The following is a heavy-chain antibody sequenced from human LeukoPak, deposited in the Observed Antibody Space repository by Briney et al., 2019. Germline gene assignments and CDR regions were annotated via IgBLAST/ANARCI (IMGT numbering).Heavy chain of an antibody. CDR2: IYCSGST. CDR3: ARGPMVRVRGFDI. D-gene: IGHD3-10*01. V-gene: IGHV4-59*01. J-gene: IGHJ3*02. Sequence: SETLSLTCTVSGGSISSYYWSWIRQPPGKGLEWIGYIYCSGSTDYNPSLKSRVTISVDTSKNQFSLKLSSVTAADTAVYYCARGPMVRVRGFDIWGQGTMVTVSS. CDR1: GGSISSYY.